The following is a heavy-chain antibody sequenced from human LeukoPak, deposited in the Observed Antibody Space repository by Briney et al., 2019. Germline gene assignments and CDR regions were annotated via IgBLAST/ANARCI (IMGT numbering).Heavy chain of an antibody. Sequence: SETLSLTCAVSGGSISSYYWSWIRQPPGKGLEWIGYIYYIGSTNYNPSLKSRVTISVDTSKNQFSLKLSSVTAADTAVYYCARDRVQNWFDPWGQGTLVTVSS. D-gene: IGHD3-10*01. CDR3: ARDRVQNWFDP. J-gene: IGHJ5*02. V-gene: IGHV4-59*01. CDR1: GGSISSYY. CDR2: IYYIGST.